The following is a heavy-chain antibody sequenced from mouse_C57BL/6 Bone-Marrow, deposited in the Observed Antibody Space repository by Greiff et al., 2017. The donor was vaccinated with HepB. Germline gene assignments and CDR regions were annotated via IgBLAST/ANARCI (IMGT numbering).Heavy chain of an antibody. Sequence: VKVEESGPGLVQPSQSLSITCTVSGFSLTSYGIHWVRQSPGKGLEWLGVIWRGGSTDYNAAFMSRLSITKDNSKSQVFFKMNSLQADDTAIYYCAPLLRRSHAMDYWGQGTSVTVSS. J-gene: IGHJ4*01. V-gene: IGHV2-5*01. CDR3: APLLRRSHAMDY. CDR2: IWRGGST. CDR1: GFSLTSYG. D-gene: IGHD1-1*01.